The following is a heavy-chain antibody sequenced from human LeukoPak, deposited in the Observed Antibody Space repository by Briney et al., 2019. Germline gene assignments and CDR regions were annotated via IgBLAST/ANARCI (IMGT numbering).Heavy chain of an antibody. D-gene: IGHD2-15*01. CDR2: IHYSGST. Sequence: SETLSLTCTVSGGSISSSSYYWAWIRQPPGKGLEWIGSIHYSGSTYYNPSLQSRVTISIDTSKNQFSLKLRFVTAADTAVYYCARVRCSGGSCPYYYYYYYMDVWGKGTTVTISS. V-gene: IGHV4-39*07. CDR3: ARVRCSGGSCPYYYYYYYMDV. J-gene: IGHJ6*03. CDR1: GGSISSSSYY.